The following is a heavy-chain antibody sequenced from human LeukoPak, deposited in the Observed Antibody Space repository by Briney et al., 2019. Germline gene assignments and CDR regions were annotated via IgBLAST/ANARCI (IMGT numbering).Heavy chain of an antibody. J-gene: IGHJ4*02. Sequence: GGSLRLSCAASGFTFSSTWMHWVRHPPGKGLVWVARITSDGSSTTYAESVKGRFTISRDNAKNTLYLQMDSLRAEDTAVYYCARDWYHAIDYWGQGTLVTVSS. CDR3: ARDWYHAIDY. CDR1: GFTFSSTW. CDR2: ITSDGSST. V-gene: IGHV3-74*03. D-gene: IGHD2-2*01.